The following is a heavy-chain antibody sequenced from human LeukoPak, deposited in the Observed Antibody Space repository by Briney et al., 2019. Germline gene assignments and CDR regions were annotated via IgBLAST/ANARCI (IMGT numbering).Heavy chain of an antibody. CDR1: GYNFTSYY. V-gene: IGHV1-46*01. Sequence: ASVKVSCKASGYNFTSYYMHWVRQAPGQGLEWMGIINPSGGTTSYAQKFQGRVTLTRDTSTSTVYMELSSLRSEDTAVYYCARDLVVVTGLRTRGSFDIWGQGTIVTVSS. CDR2: INPSGGTT. CDR3: ARDLVVVTGLRTRGSFDI. J-gene: IGHJ3*02. D-gene: IGHD2-21*02.